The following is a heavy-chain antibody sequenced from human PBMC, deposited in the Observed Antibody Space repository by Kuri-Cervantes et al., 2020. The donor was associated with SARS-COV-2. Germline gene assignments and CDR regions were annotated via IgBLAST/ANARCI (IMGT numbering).Heavy chain of an antibody. Sequence: GGSLRLSCAASGFTFSSYWMSWVRQAPGKGLEWVASINQDGSEKYYVDSVKGRFTISRDTAKNSLYLQMNSLRAEDTAVYYCARCIVEASSYFGVWGQGVLVTVSS. V-gene: IGHV3-7*01. CDR2: INQDGSEK. D-gene: IGHD1-26*01. CDR3: ARCIVEASSYFGV. CDR1: GFTFSSYW. J-gene: IGHJ4*02.